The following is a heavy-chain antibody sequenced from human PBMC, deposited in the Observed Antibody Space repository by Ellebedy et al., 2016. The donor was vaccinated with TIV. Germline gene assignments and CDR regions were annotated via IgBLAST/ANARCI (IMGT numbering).Heavy chain of an antibody. CDR2: IWYDGSNK. V-gene: IGHV3-33*01. CDR3: ARAVDSGRDMDV. J-gene: IGHJ6*02. Sequence: GGSLRLXCAASGFSFRDYGMHWVRQAPGKGLEWVAIIWYDGSNKDYVDHVKGRFTISRDNSKSTLYLQMNSLRAEDTAVYYCARAVDSGRDMDVWGQGTTVIVSS. D-gene: IGHD1-26*01. CDR1: GFSFRDYG.